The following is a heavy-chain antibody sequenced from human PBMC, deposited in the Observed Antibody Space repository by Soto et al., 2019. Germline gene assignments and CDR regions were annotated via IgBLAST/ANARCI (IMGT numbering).Heavy chain of an antibody. CDR2: IDTSGSST. J-gene: IGHJ4*02. Sequence: GAVRRSGEASVFIFTNIWMHWVRQVPGKGLVWVSRIDTSGSSTSYADSVKGRSTISRDNAKNTVSPQMNSLRAEDTGVYYCAKDSWYFDLWSQGSLVTVSS. CDR3: AKDSWYFDL. D-gene: IGHD6-13*01. V-gene: IGHV3-74*01. CDR1: VFIFTNIW.